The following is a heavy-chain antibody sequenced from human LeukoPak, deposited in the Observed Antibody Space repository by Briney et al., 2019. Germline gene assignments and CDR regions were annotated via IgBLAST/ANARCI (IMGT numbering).Heavy chain of an antibody. V-gene: IGHV4-39*07. CDR3: AREGGVIVVVTAMPSDAFDI. J-gene: IGHJ3*02. CDR1: GGSISSSSYY. Sequence: SETLSLTCTVSGGSISSSSYYWGWIRQPPGKGLEWIGSIYYSGSTYYNPSLKSRVTISVDTSKNQFSLKLSSVTAADTAVYYCAREGGVIVVVTAMPSDAFDIWGQGTMVTVSS. D-gene: IGHD2-21*02. CDR2: IYYSGST.